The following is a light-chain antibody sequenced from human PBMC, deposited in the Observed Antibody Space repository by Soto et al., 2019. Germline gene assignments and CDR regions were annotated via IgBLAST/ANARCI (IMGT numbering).Light chain of an antibody. CDR1: QSVSSSY. J-gene: IGKJ5*01. CDR3: QQYGSSPSYT. Sequence: IVLTQSACTLSLSPGERATLSCRASQSVSSSYLAWYQQKPGQAPRLLIYGASSRATGIPDRFSGSGSGTDFTLTISRLEPEDFAVYYCQQYGSSPSYTFGQGTRLEIK. CDR2: GAS. V-gene: IGKV3-20*01.